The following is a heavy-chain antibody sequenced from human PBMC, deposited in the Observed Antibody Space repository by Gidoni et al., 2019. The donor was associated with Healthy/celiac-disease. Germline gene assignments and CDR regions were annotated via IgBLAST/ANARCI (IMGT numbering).Heavy chain of an antibody. Sequence: EVQLLESGGGLVQPGGSLRLSCAASGFTFSSYAMSWVRQAPGKGLEWVSAISGSGGSTYYADSVKGRFTISRDNSKNTLYLQMNSLRAEDTAVYYCAKGIGDSSSWGVYSWFDPWGQGTLVTVSS. D-gene: IGHD6-13*01. CDR2: ISGSGGST. CDR3: AKGIGDSSSWGVYSWFDP. V-gene: IGHV3-23*01. CDR1: GFTFSSYA. J-gene: IGHJ5*02.